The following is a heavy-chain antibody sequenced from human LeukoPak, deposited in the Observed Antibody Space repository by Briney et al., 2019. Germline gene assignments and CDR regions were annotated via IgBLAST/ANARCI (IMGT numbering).Heavy chain of an antibody. D-gene: IGHD5-12*01. CDR3: ARTITPEGSSPFDP. J-gene: IGHJ5*02. CDR1: GYSFTSYW. CDR2: IYPGDSDT. V-gene: IGHV5-51*01. Sequence: GESLKISCKGSGYSFTSYWIGWVRQIPGKGLECMGIIYPGDSDTRYSPSFQGQVTISADKSINPAYLHWSSLKASDTAMYYCARTITPEGSSPFDPWGQGTLVTVSS.